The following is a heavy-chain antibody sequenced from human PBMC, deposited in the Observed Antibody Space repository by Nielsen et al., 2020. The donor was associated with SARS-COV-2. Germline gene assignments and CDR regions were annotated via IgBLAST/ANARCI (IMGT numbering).Heavy chain of an antibody. CDR3: ARWGYSSGWSERLDY. Sequence: GESLKISCAASGFTFSSYGMHWVRQAPGKGLEWVAVIWYDGSNKYYADSMKGRFTISRDNSKNTLYLQMNSLRAEDTAVYYCARWGYSSGWSERLDYWGQGTLVTVSS. V-gene: IGHV3-33*01. CDR1: GFTFSSYG. CDR2: IWYDGSNK. D-gene: IGHD6-19*01. J-gene: IGHJ4*02.